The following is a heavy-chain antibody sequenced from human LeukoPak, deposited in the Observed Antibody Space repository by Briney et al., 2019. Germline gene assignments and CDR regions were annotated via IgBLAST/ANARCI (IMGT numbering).Heavy chain of an antibody. J-gene: IGHJ5*02. CDR2: IYYSGST. Sequence: SETLSLTCTVSGVSISSYYWSWIRQPPGKGLEWIGYIYYSGSTNYNPSLKSRVTISVDTSKNQFSLKLSSVTAADTAVYYCARGRGWNWFDPWGQGTLVTVSS. D-gene: IGHD3-10*01. CDR3: ARGRGWNWFDP. CDR1: GVSISSYY. V-gene: IGHV4-59*01.